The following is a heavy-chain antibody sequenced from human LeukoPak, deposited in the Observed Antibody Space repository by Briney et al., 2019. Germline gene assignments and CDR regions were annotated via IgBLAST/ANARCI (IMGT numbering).Heavy chain of an antibody. Sequence: PSETLSLTCTVSGGSISSYYWSWIRQPPGKGLEWIGYIYYSGSTNYNPSLKSRVTISVDTSKNQFSLKLSSVTAADTAVYYCARSRTRGTPNWFDPWGQGTLVTVSS. CDR3: ARSRTRGTPNWFDP. D-gene: IGHD1-1*01. V-gene: IGHV4-59*01. CDR1: GGSISSYY. CDR2: IYYSGST. J-gene: IGHJ5*02.